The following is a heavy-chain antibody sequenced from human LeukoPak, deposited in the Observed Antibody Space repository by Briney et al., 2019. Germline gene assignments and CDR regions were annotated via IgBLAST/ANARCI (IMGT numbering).Heavy chain of an antibody. J-gene: IGHJ5*02. V-gene: IGHV3-53*01. CDR1: GFTVSSNY. D-gene: IGHD4-17*01. Sequence: GGSLRLSCAASGFTVSSNYMSWVRQAPGKGLEWVSVIYSGGSTYYADSVKGRFTISRDNSKNTLYLQMNSLRAEDTAVYYCATPSTVTTGWFDPWGQGTLVTVSS. CDR3: ATPSTVTTGWFDP. CDR2: IYSGGST.